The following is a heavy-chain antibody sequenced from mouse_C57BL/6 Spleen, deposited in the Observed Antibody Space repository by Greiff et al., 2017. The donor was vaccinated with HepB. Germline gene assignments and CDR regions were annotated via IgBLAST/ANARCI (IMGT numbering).Heavy chain of an antibody. CDR1: GYTFTSYW. J-gene: IGHJ3*01. CDR2: IYPGSGST. V-gene: IGHV1-55*01. CDR3: ASCDDYDPWCAY. Sequence: QVQLQQPGAELVKPGASVKMSCKASGYTFTSYWITWVKQRPGQGLEWIGDIYPGSGSTNYNEKFKSKATLTVDTSSRTAYMQLSSLTSEDSAVYYGASCDDYDPWCAYWGQGTLVTVSA. D-gene: IGHD2-4*01.